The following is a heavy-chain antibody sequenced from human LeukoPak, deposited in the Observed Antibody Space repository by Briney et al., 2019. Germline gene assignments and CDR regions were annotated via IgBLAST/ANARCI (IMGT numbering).Heavy chain of an antibody. Sequence: GGSLRLSCAASGFTSSSYGMSWVRQAPGKGLEWVSAISGSGGIRYYADSVKGRFTISRDNPKNTVYLQMNSLRAEDTAVYYCASSTSTWEQQALVWGQGTLVTVSS. CDR2: ISGSGGIR. CDR1: GFTSSSYG. V-gene: IGHV3-23*01. D-gene: IGHD1-26*01. CDR3: ASSTSTWEQQALV. J-gene: IGHJ1*01.